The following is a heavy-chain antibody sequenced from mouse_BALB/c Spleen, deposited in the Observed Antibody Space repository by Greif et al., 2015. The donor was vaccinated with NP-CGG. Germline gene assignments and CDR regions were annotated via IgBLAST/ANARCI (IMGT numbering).Heavy chain of an antibody. V-gene: IGHV1-20*02. CDR2: INPYNGDT. J-gene: IGHJ4*01. D-gene: IGHD1-2*01. CDR1: GYSFTGYF. CDR3: ARGYHGYGNAMDY. Sequence: EVKLMESGPELVKPGASVKISCKASGYSFTGYFMNWVMQSHGKSLEWIGRINPYNGDTFYNQKFKGKATLTVDKSSSTAHMELRSLASEDSAVYYCARGYHGYGNAMDYWGQGTSVTVSS.